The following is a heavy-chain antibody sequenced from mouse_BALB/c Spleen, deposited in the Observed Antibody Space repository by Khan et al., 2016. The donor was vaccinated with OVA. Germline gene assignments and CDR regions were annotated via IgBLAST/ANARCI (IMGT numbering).Heavy chain of an antibody. Sequence: EVELVESGGGLVQPGGSLKLSCAASGFTFSSYGMSWVRQTPDKRLELVATINSNGGSTYYPDSVKGRFIISRDNAKNTLYLQMSSQKSEDTAMYYCARMARTINWGQGTTLTVSS. J-gene: IGHJ2*01. V-gene: IGHV5-6-3*01. CDR1: GFTFSSYG. CDR3: ARMARTIN. CDR2: INSNGGST.